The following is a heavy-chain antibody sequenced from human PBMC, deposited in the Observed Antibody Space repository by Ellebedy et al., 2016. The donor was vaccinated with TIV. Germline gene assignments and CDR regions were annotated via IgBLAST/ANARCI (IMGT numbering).Heavy chain of an antibody. CDR2: ISAGGDKT. J-gene: IGHJ4*02. D-gene: IGHD2-21*02. Sequence: GESLKISCAASGFTFPSHIMIWVRQAPEKGLEWVSAISAGGDKTNYADSVKGRFTISRDNSKNTLYLQMHSLRAEDTATYYCVKGKSCGGDCYPYLDYWGQGTLVTVPS. CDR3: VKGKSCGGDCYPYLDY. V-gene: IGHV3-23*01. CDR1: GFTFPSHI.